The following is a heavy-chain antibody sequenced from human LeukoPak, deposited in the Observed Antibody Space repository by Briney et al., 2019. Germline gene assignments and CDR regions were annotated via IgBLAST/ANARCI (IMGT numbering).Heavy chain of an antibody. Sequence: PSQTLSLTCTVSGGSISSGSYYWSWIRQPAGKGLEWIGRIYTSGSTNYNPSLKSRITISVDTSKNQFSLKLSSVTAADTAVYYCARGPIWFGELWPLDYWGQGTLVTVSS. CDR3: ARGPIWFGELWPLDY. J-gene: IGHJ4*02. CDR2: IYTSGST. V-gene: IGHV4-61*02. CDR1: GGSISSGSYY. D-gene: IGHD3-10*01.